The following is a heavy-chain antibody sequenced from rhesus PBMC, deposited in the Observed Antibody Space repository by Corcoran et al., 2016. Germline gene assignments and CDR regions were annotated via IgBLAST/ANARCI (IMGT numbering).Heavy chain of an antibody. J-gene: IGHJ4*01. CDR1: GYSISSGYG. D-gene: IGHD6-31*01. CDR2: ISYSGST. V-gene: IGHV4-122*02. Sequence: QLQLQESGPGLVKPSETLSLTCAVSGYSISSGYGWSWIRQPPGKGLEWIGYISYSGSTSYNPSLKRRVTIARDTSKNQCSLKLSAVTAADTAVYYCASIAAAAHWGQGVLVTVSS. CDR3: ASIAAAAH.